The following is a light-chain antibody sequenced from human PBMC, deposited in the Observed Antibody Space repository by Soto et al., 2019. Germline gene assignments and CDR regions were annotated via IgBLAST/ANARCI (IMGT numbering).Light chain of an antibody. CDR1: SSDVGGYNY. Sequence: QSALTQPASVSGSPGQSITISCTGTSSDVGGYNYVSWYQYHPGKAPKLMIYDVSNRPSGVSNRFSGSKSGNTASLTISGVQAEDEASYYCSSYTTRATVVFGGGTKLTVL. J-gene: IGLJ3*02. CDR3: SSYTTRATVV. CDR2: DVS. V-gene: IGLV2-14*03.